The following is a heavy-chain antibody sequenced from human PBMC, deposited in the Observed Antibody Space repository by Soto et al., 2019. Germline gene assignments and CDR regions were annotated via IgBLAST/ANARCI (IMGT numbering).Heavy chain of an antibody. V-gene: IGHV4-39*01. D-gene: IGHD3-10*01. Sequence: PLETMCFCKIVFGDTSGNVGCYRGCKRKPPGKGLEWSGSISYSGNTYYTPSLKSRGTIAVDTSTNQCPLKLPSVTVADTAVYYCARPAMVRGVVRYYFYDMDVWGQGITVTVSS. CDR3: ARPAMVRGVVRYYFYDMDV. CDR2: ISYSGNT. J-gene: IGHJ6*02. CDR1: GDTSGNVGCY.